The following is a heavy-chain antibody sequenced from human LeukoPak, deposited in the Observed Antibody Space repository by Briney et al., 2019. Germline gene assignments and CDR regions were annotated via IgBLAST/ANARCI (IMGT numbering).Heavy chain of an antibody. CDR1: GGSFSGYY. D-gene: IGHD2-15*01. Sequence: SETLSLTCAVYGGSFSGYYWSWIRQHPGKGLEWIGYIYYSGSTYYNPSLKSRVTISVDTSKNQFSLKLSSVTAADTAVYYCARDRWPLAFDIWGQGTMVTVSS. J-gene: IGHJ3*02. CDR3: ARDRWPLAFDI. CDR2: IYYSGST. V-gene: IGHV4-31*11.